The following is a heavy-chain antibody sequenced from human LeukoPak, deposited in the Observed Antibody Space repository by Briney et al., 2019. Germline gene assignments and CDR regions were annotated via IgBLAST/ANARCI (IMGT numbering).Heavy chain of an antibody. CDR3: ARERGYCSSTSCEVAIDI. J-gene: IGHJ3*02. V-gene: IGHV4-59*01. Sequence: PSETLSLTCTVYGGSFSGYYWSWIRQPPGKGLEWIGYIYYSGSTNYNPSLKSRVTISLDTSKNQFSLKLNSVTAADTAVYYCARERGYCSSTSCEVAIDIWGQGTMVTVSS. D-gene: IGHD2-2*01. CDR2: IYYSGST. CDR1: GGSFSGYY.